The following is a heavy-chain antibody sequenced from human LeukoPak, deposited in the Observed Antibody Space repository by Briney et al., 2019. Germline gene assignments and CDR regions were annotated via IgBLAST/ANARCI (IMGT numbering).Heavy chain of an antibody. V-gene: IGHV3-7*01. J-gene: IGHJ6*02. CDR2: IKQDGSEK. D-gene: IGHD1-26*01. Sequence: PGGSLRLSCAASGFTFSSYWMSWVRQAPGKGLEWVANIKQDGSEKYYVDSVKGRFTISRDNAKNSLYLQMNSLRAEDTAVYYCARDPELLPVSYYGMDVWGQGTTVTVSS. CDR3: ARDPELLPVSYYGMDV. CDR1: GFTFSSYW.